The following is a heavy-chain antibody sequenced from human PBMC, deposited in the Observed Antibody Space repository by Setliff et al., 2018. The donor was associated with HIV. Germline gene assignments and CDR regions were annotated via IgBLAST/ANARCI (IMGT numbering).Heavy chain of an antibody. CDR1: GGSISSHY. CDR3: ARDFTYDNSGSLTGYGMDV. D-gene: IGHD3-22*01. V-gene: IGHV4-59*11. CDR2: IYYSGST. Sequence: PSETLSLTCTVSGGSISSHYWSWIRQPPGKGLEWIGYIYYSGSTNYNPSLKSRVTISVDTSKNQFSLELRSVTTADTAVYYCARDFTYDNSGSLTGYGMDVWGQGTAVTVSS. J-gene: IGHJ6*02.